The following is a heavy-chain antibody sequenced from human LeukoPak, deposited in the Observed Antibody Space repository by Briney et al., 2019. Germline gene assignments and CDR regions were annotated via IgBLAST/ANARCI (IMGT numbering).Heavy chain of an antibody. Sequence: SETLSLTCTVSGGSITIDYWSWIRQPAGKGLEWIGRLHNSGTTKYNSSLESRVTMSLDTSKNQFSLKVTSVTAADTAGYYCARDRSRTFDYWGQGILVTVSP. CDR2: LHNSGTT. V-gene: IGHV4-4*07. D-gene: IGHD1-7*01. CDR3: ARDRSRTFDY. CDR1: GGSITIDY. J-gene: IGHJ4*02.